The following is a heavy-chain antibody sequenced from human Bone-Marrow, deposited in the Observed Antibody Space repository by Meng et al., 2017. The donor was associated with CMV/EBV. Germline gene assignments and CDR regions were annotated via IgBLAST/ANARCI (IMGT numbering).Heavy chain of an antibody. J-gene: IGHJ4*02. D-gene: IGHD4-17*01. CDR3: ARDLGDYYFDY. CDR2: INPNTGST. Sequence: ASVKVSCKTSGHALTGYYMHWVRQAPGQGLEWMGWINPNTGSTIYAQNFQGRVTMTRDTSINTAYMELTRLTSDDTAVYYCARDLGDYYFDYWGQGPLVTVSS. V-gene: IGHV1-2*02. CDR1: GHALTGYY.